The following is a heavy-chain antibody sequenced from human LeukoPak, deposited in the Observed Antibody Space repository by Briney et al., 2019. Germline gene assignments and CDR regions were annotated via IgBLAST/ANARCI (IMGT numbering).Heavy chain of an antibody. CDR2: ISSSGSTI. V-gene: IGHV3-48*03. CDR1: GFTFSSYE. CDR3: ASGLSYSSGWSLDY. Sequence: AGGSLRLSCAASGFTFSSYEMNWVRQAPGKGLEWASYISSSGSTIYYADSVKGRFTISRDNAKNSLYLQMNSLRAEDTAVYYCASGLSYSSGWSLDYWGQGTLVTVSS. D-gene: IGHD6-19*01. J-gene: IGHJ4*02.